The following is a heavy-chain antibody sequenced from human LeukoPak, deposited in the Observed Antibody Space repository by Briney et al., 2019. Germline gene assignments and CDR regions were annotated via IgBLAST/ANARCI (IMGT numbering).Heavy chain of an antibody. CDR3: ARDIVVVPAAIRSGHYYYGMDV. V-gene: IGHV5-51*01. J-gene: IGHJ6*02. D-gene: IGHD2-2*02. Sequence: GESLKISCQGSGYIFTSYWIGWVRQLPGAGLEWRGIIYPGYSGTRYSPSFQGQATLSADKSISTVYVQWSSLKASDTAMYYCARDIVVVPAAIRSGHYYYGMDVWGQGTTVTVSS. CDR1: GYIFTSYW. CDR2: IYPGYSGT.